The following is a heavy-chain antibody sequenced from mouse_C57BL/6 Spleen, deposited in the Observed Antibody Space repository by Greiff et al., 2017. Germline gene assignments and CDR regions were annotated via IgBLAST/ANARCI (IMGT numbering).Heavy chain of an antibody. CDR1: GFTFSDYG. Sequence: EVQVVESGGGLVKPGGSLKLSCAASGFTFSDYGMHWVRQAPEKGLEWVAYISSGSSTIYYADTVKGRFTISRDNAKNTLFLQMTSLRSEDTAMYYCARLSYYYGSSYYAMDYWGQGTSVTVSS. D-gene: IGHD1-1*01. V-gene: IGHV5-17*01. J-gene: IGHJ4*01. CDR2: ISSGSSTI. CDR3: ARLSYYYGSSYYAMDY.